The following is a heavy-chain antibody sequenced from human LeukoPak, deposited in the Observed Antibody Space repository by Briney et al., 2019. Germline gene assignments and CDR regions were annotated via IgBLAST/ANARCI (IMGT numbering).Heavy chain of an antibody. CDR2: IWYDGTNK. CDR1: GFTFSSYG. D-gene: IGHD3-3*01. CDR3: ARARKGSGYYPVGELDY. J-gene: IGHJ4*02. V-gene: IGHV3-33*03. Sequence: GGSLRLSCAASGFTFSSYGMHWVRQAPGKGLEWVALIWYDGTNKYYVDSVKGRFTISRDNAKNSLYLQMNSLRAEDTAVYYCARARKGSGYYPVGELDYWGQGTLVTVSS.